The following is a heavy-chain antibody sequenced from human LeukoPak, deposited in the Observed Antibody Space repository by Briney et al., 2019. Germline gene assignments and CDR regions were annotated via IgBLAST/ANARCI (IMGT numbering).Heavy chain of an antibody. D-gene: IGHD2-15*01. CDR1: GYTSTVYY. Sequence: ASVKVSCKASGYTSTVYYMHWVRQAPGQALEWMGRINPNSGGTNYAQKFQGRVTMTRDTSISTAYMELSRLRSDDTAVYYCARAGALLSTFDYWGQGTLVTVSS. CDR2: INPNSGGT. CDR3: ARAGALLSTFDY. J-gene: IGHJ4*02. V-gene: IGHV1-2*06.